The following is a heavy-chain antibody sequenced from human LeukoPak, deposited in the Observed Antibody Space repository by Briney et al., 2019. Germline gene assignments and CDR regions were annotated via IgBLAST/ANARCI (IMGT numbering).Heavy chain of an antibody. CDR2: ISYDGSNK. CDR3: AKDNYDFWSGHAAASDY. J-gene: IGHJ4*02. D-gene: IGHD3-3*01. Sequence: GRSLRLSCAASGFTFSSYGMHWVRQAPGKGLEWVAVISYDGSNKYYPDSVKGRFTISRDNSKNTLYLQMNSLRAEDTAVYYCAKDNYDFWSGHAAASDYWGQGTLVTVSS. CDR1: GFTFSSYG. V-gene: IGHV3-30*18.